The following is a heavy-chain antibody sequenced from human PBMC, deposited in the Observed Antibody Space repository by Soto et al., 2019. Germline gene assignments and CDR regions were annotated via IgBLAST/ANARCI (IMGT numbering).Heavy chain of an antibody. J-gene: IGHJ6*02. CDR2: IIPIFGTA. CDR3: ARVGWFGELLSHYYYGMDV. CDR1: GSTFSSYA. V-gene: IGHV1-69*06. Sequence: SVKVSCKASGSTFSSYAISWVRQAPGQGLEWMGGIIPIFGTANYAQKFQGRVTITADKSTSTAYMELSSLRSEDTAVYYCARVGWFGELLSHYYYGMDVWGQGTTVTVSS. D-gene: IGHD3-10*01.